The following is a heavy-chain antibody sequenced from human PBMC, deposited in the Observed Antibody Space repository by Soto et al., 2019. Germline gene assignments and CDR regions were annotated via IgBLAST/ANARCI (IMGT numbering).Heavy chain of an antibody. CDR2: AYHNGLT. J-gene: IGHJ4*02. CDR3: ARDAEVPGESDRFDY. Sequence: SETLSLTCAVSGDSVTTNYWWSWVRQAPGKGLEWIGEAYHNGLTNYNPSLKSRVTMSVDTSKHQFSLKLTSVTAADTAIYYCARDAEVPGESDRFDYSGQGLLVTVYS. CDR1: GDSVTTNYW. V-gene: IGHV4-4*02.